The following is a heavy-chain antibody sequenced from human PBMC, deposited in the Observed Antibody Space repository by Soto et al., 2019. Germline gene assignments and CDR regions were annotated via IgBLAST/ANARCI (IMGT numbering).Heavy chain of an antibody. J-gene: IGHJ4*02. D-gene: IGHD2-15*01. CDR1: GFTFSSYA. CDR2: ISGSGGST. V-gene: IGHV3-23*01. Sequence: EVQLLESGGGLVQPGGSLRLSCAASGFTFSSYAMSWVRQAPGKGLEWVSAISGSGGSTYYADSVKGRFTISRDNSKNTLYLQMNSLRAEDTAVYYCAKAPRPRYCIGGSCYFFDYWGQGTLVTVSS. CDR3: AKAPRPRYCIGGSCYFFDY.